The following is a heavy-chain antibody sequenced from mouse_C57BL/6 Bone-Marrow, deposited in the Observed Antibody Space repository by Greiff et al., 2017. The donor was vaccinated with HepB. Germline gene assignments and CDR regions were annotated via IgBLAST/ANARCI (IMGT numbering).Heavy chain of an antibody. Sequence: VQLQQPGAELVKPGASVKLSCKASGYTFTSYWMQWVKQRPGQGLEWIGEIDPSDSYTNYNQKFKGKATLTVDTSSSTAYMQLSSLTSEDSAVYYCARGASNRNYWGQGTTLTVSS. V-gene: IGHV1-50*01. CDR2: IDPSDSYT. CDR3: ARGASNRNY. CDR1: GYTFTSYW. J-gene: IGHJ2*01. D-gene: IGHD2-5*01.